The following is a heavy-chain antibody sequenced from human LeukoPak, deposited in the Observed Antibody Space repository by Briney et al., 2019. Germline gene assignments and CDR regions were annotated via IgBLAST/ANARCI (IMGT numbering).Heavy chain of an antibody. J-gene: IGHJ4*02. V-gene: IGHV3-21*01. D-gene: IGHD6-13*01. CDR2: ITSSSSHI. Sequence: GGSLRLSCAASGFTFRTYAVGWVRQAPGKGLEWVSTITSSSSHIYYADSVKGRFTISRDNAKNSLYLQMNSLRVEDTAVYYCARGIAADEEHYWGQGTLVTVSS. CDR3: ARGIAADEEHY. CDR1: GFTFRTYA.